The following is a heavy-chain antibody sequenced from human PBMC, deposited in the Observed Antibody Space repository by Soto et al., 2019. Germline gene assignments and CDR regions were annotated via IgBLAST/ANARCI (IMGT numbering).Heavy chain of an antibody. D-gene: IGHD2-21*02. Sequence: QVQLVESGGGVVQPGRSLRLSCAASGFTFSSYGMHWVRQAPGKGLEWVAVISYDGSNKYYADSVKGRFTISRDNSKNTLYLQMNSLRAEDTAVYYCAKDFSMVVVTAIPDYWGQGTLVTVSS. CDR3: AKDFSMVVVTAIPDY. CDR1: GFTFSSYG. J-gene: IGHJ4*02. V-gene: IGHV3-30*18. CDR2: ISYDGSNK.